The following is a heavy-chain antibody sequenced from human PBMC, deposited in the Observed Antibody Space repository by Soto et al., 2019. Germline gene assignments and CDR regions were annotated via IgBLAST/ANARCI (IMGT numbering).Heavy chain of an antibody. CDR3: ARGRAAMGRGSSRPFDP. CDR2: VYYSGST. V-gene: IGHV4-59*01. J-gene: IGHJ5*02. CDR1: GGSISRYY. D-gene: IGHD3-10*01. Sequence: SETLSLTCTVSGGSISRYYWSWIRQRPGKGLEWIGYVYYSGSTNYNPSLKSRVTISIDTSKNQFSLKLSSVTAADTAVYYCARGRAAMGRGSSRPFDPRGQETRVTVSA.